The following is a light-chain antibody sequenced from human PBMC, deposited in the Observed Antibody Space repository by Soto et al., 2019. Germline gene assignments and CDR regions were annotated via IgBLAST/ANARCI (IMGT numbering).Light chain of an antibody. CDR3: QSYDSRLSGSV. CDR2: GNS. V-gene: IGLV1-40*01. CDR1: SSNIGAADD. J-gene: IGLJ2*01. Sequence: QSVLTQPPSVSGAPGQRVTISCTGSSSNIGAADDVHWYQQLPGTAPKLLIYGNSNRPSGVPDRFSGSKSGTSASLAITGLQADDEADYYCQSYDSRLSGSVFGGGTKLTVL.